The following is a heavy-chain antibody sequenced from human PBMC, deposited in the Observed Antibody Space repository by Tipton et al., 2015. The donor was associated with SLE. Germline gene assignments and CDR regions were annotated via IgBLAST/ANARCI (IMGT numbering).Heavy chain of an antibody. V-gene: IGHV3-23*01. CDR2: ITSRTYST. CDR1: GFTLRTYA. D-gene: IGHD4-17*01. CDR3: ARDPNGDYVGAFAD. J-gene: IGHJ3*01. Sequence: SLRLSCAASGFTLRTYAMTWVRQTPGKGLEWVSSITSRTYSTSYADSVEGRFTISRNDSKNTLYLQMNSLRAEDTAIYYCARDPNGDYVGAFADWGQGTVVTVSS.